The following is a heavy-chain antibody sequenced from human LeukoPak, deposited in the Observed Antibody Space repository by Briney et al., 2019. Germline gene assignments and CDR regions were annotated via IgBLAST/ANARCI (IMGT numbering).Heavy chain of an antibody. CDR1: GDSVSSNSVA. Sequence: SQTLSHTCAISGDSVSSNSVAWNWIRQSPSRGLEWLGRTYYRSKWFDDYALSVKSRISINPDTSKNQFSLHVNSVTPEDTAVYYCAREATGFLTWGQGILVTISS. CDR2: TYYRSKWFD. J-gene: IGHJ5*02. V-gene: IGHV6-1*01. CDR3: AREATGFLT. D-gene: IGHD1-14*01.